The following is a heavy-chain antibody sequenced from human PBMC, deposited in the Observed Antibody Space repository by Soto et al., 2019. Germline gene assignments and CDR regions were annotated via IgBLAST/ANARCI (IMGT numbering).Heavy chain of an antibody. Sequence: QVQLQESGPGLVQPSQTLSLTCTVSGGSISSGGYYWSWIRQHPGTGLEWIGHISYSGSTYYNTSLKCRVTISVDTSRNQVSVIASPVTAADTAMYYCARGVLHGGQGNLVTVSS. CDR2: ISYSGST. CDR1: GGSISSGGYY. J-gene: IGHJ4*01. CDR3: ARGVLH. V-gene: IGHV4-31*03.